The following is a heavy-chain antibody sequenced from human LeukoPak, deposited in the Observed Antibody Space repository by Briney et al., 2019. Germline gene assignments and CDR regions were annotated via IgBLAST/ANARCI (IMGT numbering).Heavy chain of an antibody. J-gene: IGHJ4*02. CDR2: ISGSGAGT. CDR1: GFTFSSYA. D-gene: IGHD4-17*01. CDR3: AKEVTTPYFDY. Sequence: TGGSLRLSCAASGFTFSSYAMSWVRQAPGKGLEWVAGISGSGAGTYYADSVKGRFTISRDNSKNTLYLQMNSLRAEDTAVYYRAKEVTTPYFDYWGQGSLVTVSS. V-gene: IGHV3-23*01.